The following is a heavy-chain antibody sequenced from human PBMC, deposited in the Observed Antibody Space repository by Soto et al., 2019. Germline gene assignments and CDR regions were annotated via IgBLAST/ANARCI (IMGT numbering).Heavy chain of an antibody. CDR2: ISYDGSNK. CDR1: GFTFSSYG. CDR3: AKDLGGALYYGSGSNWFDP. D-gene: IGHD3-10*01. J-gene: IGHJ5*02. Sequence: QVQLVESGGGVVQPGRSLRLSCAASGFTFSSYGMHWVRQAPGKGLEWVAVISYDGSNKYYADSVKGRFTISRDNSKNTRYLQMTSLGAGDTAVYYCAKDLGGALYYGSGSNWFDPWGQGTLVTVSS. V-gene: IGHV3-30*18.